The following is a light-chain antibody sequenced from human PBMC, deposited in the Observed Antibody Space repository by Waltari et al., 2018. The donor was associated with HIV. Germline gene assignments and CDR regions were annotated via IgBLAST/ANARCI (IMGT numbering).Light chain of an antibody. CDR2: GAS. Sequence: DIQMTQSPSSLSASVGDRVTVTCRASQNITDYLNWYQHKQGKAPKVLIYGASRLQSGVPARFSGSGSGTDFTLTIRSLQPEDFATYYCQESYGTPWTFGQGTKVEFK. V-gene: IGKV1-39*01. CDR1: QNITDY. J-gene: IGKJ1*01. CDR3: QESYGTPWT.